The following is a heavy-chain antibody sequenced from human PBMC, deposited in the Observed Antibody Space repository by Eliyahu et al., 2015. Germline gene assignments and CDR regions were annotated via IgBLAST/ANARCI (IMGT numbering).Heavy chain of an antibody. CDR1: GGSISSDSYY. CDR3: ARGSALAGIKTGLYYFDY. D-gene: IGHD6-19*01. V-gene: IGHV4-61*02. Sequence: QVQLQESGPGLVKPSQTLSLTCTVSGGSISSDSYYWSWVRQPAGKGLEWIGRIYTSGSTNYNPSLKSRVTISVDTSKSQFSLKLNSVTAADTAVYYCARGSALAGIKTGLYYFDYWGQGTLVTVSS. J-gene: IGHJ4*02. CDR2: IYTSGST.